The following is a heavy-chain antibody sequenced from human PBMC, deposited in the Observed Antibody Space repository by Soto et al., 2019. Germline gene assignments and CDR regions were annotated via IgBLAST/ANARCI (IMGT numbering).Heavy chain of an antibody. Sequence: QVQLVESGGGVVQPGASLRLSCAASGFRFSGFAMHWVRQAPGKGLEWVAVISFDGSKKFYVDSVKGRFSISRDDFHSTVFLQMDSLRPEDTGVYYCARDLGGYVHLWDKSNYWGQGTLVNVSS. CDR1: GFRFSGFA. V-gene: IGHV3-30*04. CDR3: ARDLGGYVHLWDKSNY. CDR2: ISFDGSKK. D-gene: IGHD5-12*01. J-gene: IGHJ4*02.